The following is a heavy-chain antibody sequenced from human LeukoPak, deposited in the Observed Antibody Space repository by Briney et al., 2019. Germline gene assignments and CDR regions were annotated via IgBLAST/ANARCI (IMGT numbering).Heavy chain of an antibody. Sequence: GGSLRLSCVVSRFTFSSYVMSWVRQAPGKGLEWVSAISGSGGNTYYADSVKGRFTISRDNSKNTLYLQMNSQRAEDTAVYYCAKVHYYDSGSYRYYFDYWDQGTLVTVSS. CDR2: ISGSGGNT. CDR3: AKVHYYDSGSYRYYFDY. CDR1: RFTFSSYV. J-gene: IGHJ4*02. V-gene: IGHV3-23*01. D-gene: IGHD3-10*01.